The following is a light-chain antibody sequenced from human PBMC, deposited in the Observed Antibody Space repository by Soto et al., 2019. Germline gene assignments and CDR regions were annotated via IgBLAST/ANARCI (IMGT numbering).Light chain of an antibody. J-gene: IGLJ1*01. V-gene: IGLV2-8*01. CDR3: SPYAGRNNSLYV. CDR2: EVS. CDR1: SSDVGGYNY. Sequence: QSVLTQPPSASGSPGQSVTISCTGTSSDVGGYNYVSWYQQHPGKAPKLMIYEVSKRPSRVPDRFSGSKSGNTASLTVSGLQSEDASDYYTSPYAGRNNSLYVFPTATKLTVL.